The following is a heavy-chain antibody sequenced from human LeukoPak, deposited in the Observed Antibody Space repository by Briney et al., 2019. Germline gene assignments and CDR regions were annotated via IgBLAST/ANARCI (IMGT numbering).Heavy chain of an antibody. J-gene: IGHJ4*02. V-gene: IGHV3-53*01. CDR2: MYSGATT. CDR1: GFTVGGNY. D-gene: IGHD3-3*01. Sequence: GALRLSCTASGFTVGGNYMSWVRQAPGKGLEWVSVMYSGATTYYADSVKGRFTISRDNSKNTLYLQMNSLRAEDTAVYYCAREDWIGLDYWGQGTLVTVSS. CDR3: AREDWIGLDY.